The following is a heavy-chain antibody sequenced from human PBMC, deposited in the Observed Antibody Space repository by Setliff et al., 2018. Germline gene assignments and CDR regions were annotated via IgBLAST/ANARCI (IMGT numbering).Heavy chain of an antibody. CDR2: ITNYNGKT. V-gene: IGHV1-18*01. Sequence: ASVKVSCKASGYTLTTYFLNWVRQAPGQGLEWMGWITNYNGKTDYAQKFQDRVILTTDTSTNTAYMELRNLRPDDKAIYYCATRTPVTFSGVVTTVWGQGSLVTVSS. J-gene: IGHJ4*02. CDR1: GYTLTTYF. D-gene: IGHD3-3*01. CDR3: ATRTPVTFSGVVTTV.